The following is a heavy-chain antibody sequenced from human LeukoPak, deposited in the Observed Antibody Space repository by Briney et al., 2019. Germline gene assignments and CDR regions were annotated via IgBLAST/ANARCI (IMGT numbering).Heavy chain of an antibody. Sequence: GGSLRLSCAASGFTVSSNYMSWVRQAPGKGLEWVSVIYSGGSTYYADSVKGRFTISRDNSKNTLYLQMNSLRAEDTAVYYCARVGGYYYPQFDYWGQGTLVTVSS. V-gene: IGHV3-53*01. CDR1: GFTVSSNY. D-gene: IGHD3-22*01. J-gene: IGHJ4*02. CDR2: IYSGGST. CDR3: ARVGGYYYPQFDY.